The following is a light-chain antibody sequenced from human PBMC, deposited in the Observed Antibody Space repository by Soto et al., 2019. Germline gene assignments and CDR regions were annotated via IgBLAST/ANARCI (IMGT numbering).Light chain of an antibody. CDR1: QSVSSSY. CDR3: QQYGSSPVA. CDR2: GAS. Sequence: EIVLTQSPGTLSLSPGERATLSCRAIQSVSSSYLAWYQQKPGQAPRLLIYGASSRATGIPDRFSGSGSGTDFTLTISRLEPEDFAVYYCQQYGSSPVAFGQGTKGDIK. V-gene: IGKV3-20*01. J-gene: IGKJ1*01.